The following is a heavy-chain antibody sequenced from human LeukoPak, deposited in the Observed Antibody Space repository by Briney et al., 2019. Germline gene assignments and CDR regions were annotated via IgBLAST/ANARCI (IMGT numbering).Heavy chain of an antibody. D-gene: IGHD3-16*01. CDR3: VRVDLMGRTWGLDY. CDR2: ISTSGGTI. CDR1: GFTFSNYD. V-gene: IGHV3-48*03. J-gene: IGHJ4*02. Sequence: GGSLRLSCAASGFTFSNYDMKWVRQAPGKGLEWVSYISTSGGTIYYADSVKGRFTISRDNAKNSLYLQMISLRAEDTAVYFCVRVDLMGRTWGLDYWGQGTLLTVSS.